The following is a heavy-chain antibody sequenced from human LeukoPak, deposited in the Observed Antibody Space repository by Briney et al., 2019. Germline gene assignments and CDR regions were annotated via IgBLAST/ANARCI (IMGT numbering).Heavy chain of an antibody. CDR2: ISSSGSTI. V-gene: IGHV3-48*03. CDR1: GFTFSSFE. CDR3: ARDRFLGLGY. J-gene: IGHJ4*02. Sequence: GGSLRLSCAASGFTFSSFEMNWVRQAPGRGLEWVSYISSSGSTIYYADSVKGRFTISRDNAKNSLYLQMNSLRAEDTAVYYCARDRFLGLGYWGQGTLVTVSS. D-gene: IGHD2/OR15-2a*01.